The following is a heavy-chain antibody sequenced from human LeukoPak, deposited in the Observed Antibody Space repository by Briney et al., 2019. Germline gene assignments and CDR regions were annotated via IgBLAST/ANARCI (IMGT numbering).Heavy chain of an antibody. D-gene: IGHD2-15*01. V-gene: IGHV1-18*01. CDR3: ARDYTKYCSGGSCYSVPFDY. CDR1: GYTFTSYG. CDR2: ISAYNGNT. J-gene: IGHJ4*02. Sequence: ASVKVSCKASGYTFTSYGISWVRQAPGQGLEWMGWISAYNGNTNYAQKLQGRVTMTTDTSTSTAYMELRSLRSDDTAVYYCARDYTKYCSGGSCYSVPFDYWGQGTLVTVS.